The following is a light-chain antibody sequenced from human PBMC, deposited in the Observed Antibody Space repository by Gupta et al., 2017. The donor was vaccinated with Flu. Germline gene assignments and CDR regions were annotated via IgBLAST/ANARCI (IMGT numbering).Light chain of an antibody. J-gene: IGKJ2*01. CDR2: DAS. Sequence: EIVLTQSPATLSLSPGERATLSCGASQPVSGNYLAWYQHRPGRAPRLLIYDASSRDTGIPDRFSGSGYGTDFTLTISKREPEDFAEYYCQHDGNSYSDTFGQGTKLEI. CDR1: QPVSGNY. V-gene: IGKV3D-20*01. CDR3: QHDGNSYSDT.